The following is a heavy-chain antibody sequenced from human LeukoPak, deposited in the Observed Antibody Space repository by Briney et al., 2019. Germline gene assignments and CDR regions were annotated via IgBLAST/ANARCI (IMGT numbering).Heavy chain of an antibody. Sequence: PGGSLRLSCAASGCTVSSNYMSWVRQAPGKGLECVSVIYSGGTTSYADSVKGRFTISRDNSKNTLYLQMNSLRAEDTAVYHCASPRFGGVFTYWGQGTLVTVSS. J-gene: IGHJ4*02. CDR1: GCTVSSNY. D-gene: IGHD3-16*01. CDR2: IYSGGTT. CDR3: ASPRFGGVFTY. V-gene: IGHV3-66*01.